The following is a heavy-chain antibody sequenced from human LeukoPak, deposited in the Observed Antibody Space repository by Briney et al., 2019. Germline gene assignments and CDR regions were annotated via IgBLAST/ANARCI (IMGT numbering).Heavy chain of an antibody. CDR1: GGSISSGDYY. V-gene: IGHV4-30-4*08. D-gene: IGHD3-3*01. J-gene: IGHJ4*02. CDR2: IYYSGST. Sequence: PSETLSLTCTVSGGSISSGDYYWSWIRQPPGKGLEWIGYIYYSGSTYYNPSLKSRVTISVDTSKNQFSLKLSSVTAADTAVYYSATKDFWSGLNSDYWGQGTLVTVSS. CDR3: ATKDFWSGLNSDY.